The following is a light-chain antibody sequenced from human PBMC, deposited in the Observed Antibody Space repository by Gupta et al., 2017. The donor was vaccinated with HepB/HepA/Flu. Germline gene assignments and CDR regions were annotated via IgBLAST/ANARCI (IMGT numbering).Light chain of an antibody. V-gene: IGKV1-5*03. Sequence: TLSASVGDGVTITCRASQSISTWLAWYQQKPGKAPKLLIYKTSSLQSGVPSRFSGSGSGTEFTLTITSLQPDDFATYHCQQYNDYWTFGQGTKVEIK. CDR2: KTS. J-gene: IGKJ1*01. CDR1: QSISTW. CDR3: QQYNDYWT.